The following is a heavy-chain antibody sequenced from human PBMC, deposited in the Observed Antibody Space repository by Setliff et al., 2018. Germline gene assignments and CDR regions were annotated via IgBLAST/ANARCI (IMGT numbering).Heavy chain of an antibody. CDR2: INPNSGDT. V-gene: IGHV1-2*02. J-gene: IGHJ4*02. CDR3: AREVLSTVVAWDY. Sequence: ASVKVSCKASGNTFTGYNIHWLRQAPGQGLEWMGCINPNSGDTTFAQKFQGRVTITRDTSNSTDYMDLSRLTSDDTAVYYCAREVLSTVVAWDYWGQGTLVTVSS. CDR1: GNTFTGYN. D-gene: IGHD4-17*01.